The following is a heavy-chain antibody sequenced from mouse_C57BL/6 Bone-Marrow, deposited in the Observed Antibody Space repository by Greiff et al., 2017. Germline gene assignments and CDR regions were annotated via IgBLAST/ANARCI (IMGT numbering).Heavy chain of an antibody. V-gene: IGHV5-9-1*02. CDR1: GFTFSSYA. Sequence: EVKLVESGEGLVKPGASLKLSCAASGFTFSSYAMSWVRQTPEKRLEWVAYISSGGAYIYYADTVKGRFTISRDNARNTLYLQMSRLKSEDTAMYYFSRITTVVYYYAMDYWGQGTSVTVSS. J-gene: IGHJ4*01. CDR3: SRITTVVYYYAMDY. CDR2: ISSGGAYI. D-gene: IGHD1-1*01.